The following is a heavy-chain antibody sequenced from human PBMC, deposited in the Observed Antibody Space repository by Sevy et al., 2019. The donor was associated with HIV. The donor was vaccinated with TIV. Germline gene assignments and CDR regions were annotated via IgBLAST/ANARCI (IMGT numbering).Heavy chain of an antibody. J-gene: IGHJ4*02. V-gene: IGHV4-34*01. CDR3: ARGRQAYVVVVPSTGRFDY. Sequence: SQTLSLTCAVSGGSFSGYFWNCIRQSPGKGLEWIGEINHTGSLKYNPSLTSRVTISVDACKSQLSLHLRAVTAAETAVYYCARGRQAYVVVVPSTGRFDYWGRGTLVTVSS. CDR2: INHTGSL. D-gene: IGHD2-2*01. CDR1: GGSFSGYF.